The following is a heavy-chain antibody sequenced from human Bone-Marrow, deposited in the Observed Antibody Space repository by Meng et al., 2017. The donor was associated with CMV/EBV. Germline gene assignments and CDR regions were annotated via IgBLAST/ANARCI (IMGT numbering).Heavy chain of an antibody. V-gene: IGHV1-69*02. CDR3: ARRVVIVNLWYYFDY. J-gene: IGHJ4*02. Sequence: SVKVSCKASGGTFSSYTISWVRQAPGQGLEWMGRIIPILGIANYAQKFQGRVTITADKSTSTAYMELSSLRSEDTAVYYCARRVVIVNLWYYFDYWGQGTRVTVYS. D-gene: IGHD2-21*01. CDR1: GGTFSSYT. CDR2: IIPILGIA.